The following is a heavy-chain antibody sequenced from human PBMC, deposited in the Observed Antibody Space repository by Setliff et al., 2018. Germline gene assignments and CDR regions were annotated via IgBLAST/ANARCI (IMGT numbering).Heavy chain of an antibody. CDR1: GGTFTTYA. J-gene: IGHJ6*03. Sequence: GASVKVSCKASGGTFTTYAITWVRQAPGQGLEWMGGIIPRFSTANIAQNFQGRVTISADESTSTVYMELSSLRSEDTAVYYCARTARPNRYYNYMDVWGKGTKVTVS. V-gene: IGHV1-69*13. CDR2: IIPRFSTA. CDR3: ARTARPNRYYNYMDV. D-gene: IGHD3-9*01.